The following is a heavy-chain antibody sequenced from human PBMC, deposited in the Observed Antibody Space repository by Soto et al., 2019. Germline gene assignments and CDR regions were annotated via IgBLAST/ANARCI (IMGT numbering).Heavy chain of an antibody. Sequence: GESLKISCKGSGYSFTIYWIGWVRQMPGKGLEWMGIIYPGDSDTRYSPSFQGQVTISADRSISTAYLQWNSLKASDTAIYYCARRGASGSIDYWGQGTLVTVSS. CDR2: IYPGDSDT. V-gene: IGHV5-51*01. J-gene: IGHJ4*02. CDR1: GYSFTIYW. D-gene: IGHD3-10*01. CDR3: ARRGASGSIDY.